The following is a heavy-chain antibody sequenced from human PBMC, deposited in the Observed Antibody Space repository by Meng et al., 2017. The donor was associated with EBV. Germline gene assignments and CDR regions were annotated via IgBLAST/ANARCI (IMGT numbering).Heavy chain of an antibody. V-gene: IGHV2-5*02. D-gene: IGHD3-10*01. Sequence: HITLKESGPTLVKPTQTLLLTCTFSGISLTTSGVGVGWIRQPPGKALEWLAVIYWDDAKCYSPSLKNRLTITKDTSKNQVVLTMTNMDPVDTATYFCAHSKYYSDSGGYWDYFDDWGQGTLVTVSS. CDR1: GISLTTSGVG. CDR2: IYWDDAK. CDR3: AHSKYYSDSGGYWDYFDD. J-gene: IGHJ4*02.